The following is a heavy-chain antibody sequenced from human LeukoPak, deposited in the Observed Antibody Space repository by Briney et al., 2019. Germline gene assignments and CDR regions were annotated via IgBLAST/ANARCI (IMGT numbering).Heavy chain of an antibody. J-gene: IGHJ4*02. CDR1: GFTFSSYD. D-gene: IGHD2-8*01. CDR3: ARAYRVRFQPLLYFDY. CDR2: IGTAGDT. V-gene: IGHV3-13*01. Sequence: GGSLRLSCAASGFTFSSYDMHWVRQATGKGLEWVSAIGTAGDTYYPGSVKGRFTISRENAKNSLHLQMNSLRAGDTAVYYCARAYRVRFQPLLYFDYWGQGTLVTVSS.